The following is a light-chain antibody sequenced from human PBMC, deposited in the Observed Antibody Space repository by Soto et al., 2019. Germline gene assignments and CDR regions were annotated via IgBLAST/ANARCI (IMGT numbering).Light chain of an antibody. CDR1: QDISSH. V-gene: IGKV1-17*03. CDR3: LRHNSFPQT. Sequence: DIQMTQSPPAMSAFVGDRVTITCRASQDISSHLAWFQQKPGKAPKRLIYLASTLEGGVPSRFSGSGSGTEFTLTISSLQPEDFATYYCLRHNSFPQTFGQGTKVEIK. J-gene: IGKJ1*01. CDR2: LAS.